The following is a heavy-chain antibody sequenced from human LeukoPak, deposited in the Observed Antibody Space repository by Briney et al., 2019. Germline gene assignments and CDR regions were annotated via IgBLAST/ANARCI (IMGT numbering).Heavy chain of an antibody. CDR3: ARHRLAAADLFDY. V-gene: IGHV4-59*08. CDR2: IYYSGST. CDR1: GGSISSYY. D-gene: IGHD6-13*01. J-gene: IGHJ4*02. Sequence: SETLSLTCTVSGGSISSYYWSWIRQPPGKGLEWIGYIYYSGSTNYNPSLKSRVTISVDTSKNQFSLKLSSVTAADTAVYCCARHRLAAADLFDYWGQGTLVTVSS.